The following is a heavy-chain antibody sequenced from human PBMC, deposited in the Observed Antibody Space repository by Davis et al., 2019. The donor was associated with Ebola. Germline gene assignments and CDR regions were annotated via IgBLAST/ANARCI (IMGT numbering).Heavy chain of an antibody. J-gene: IGHJ4*02. V-gene: IGHV1-69*06. CDR2: IIPIFGTA. CDR3: ARARPLVIRDKSYYFDY. D-gene: IGHD3-9*01. Sequence: SVKVSCKASGGTFSSYAISWVRQAPGQGLEWMGGIIPIFGTANYAQKFQGRVTITADKSTSTAYMELSSLRSEDTAVYYCARARPLVIRDKSYYFDYWGQGTLVTVSS. CDR1: GGTFSSYA.